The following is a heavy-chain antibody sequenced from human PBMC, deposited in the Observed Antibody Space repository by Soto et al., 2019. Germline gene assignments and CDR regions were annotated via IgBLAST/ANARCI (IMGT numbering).Heavy chain of an antibody. CDR2: ISGGDGST. CDR3: SKGWGDY. V-gene: IGHV3-23*01. Sequence: EVLLLESGGGLVQPGGSLRLSCAASGFTISSYAMSWVRQAPGKGLEWVSGISGGDGSTYYVDSLKGRFTISRDNSKNTLYLQMNSLRVEDTAVYYCSKGWGDYWGQGTLVTVSS. CDR1: GFTISSYA. J-gene: IGHJ4*02. D-gene: IGHD3-16*01.